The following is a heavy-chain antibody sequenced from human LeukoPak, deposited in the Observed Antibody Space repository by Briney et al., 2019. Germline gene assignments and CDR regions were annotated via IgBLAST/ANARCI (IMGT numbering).Heavy chain of an antibody. J-gene: IGHJ4*02. CDR2: ISAYNGNT. CDR1: GYTFTSYG. Sequence: ASVKVSCKASGYTFTSYGISWVRQAPGQGLEWMGWISAYNGNTNYAQKLQGRVTMTTDTSTSTAYMELRSLRSDDTAVYYCARYLPYCSSTSCYSDYWGQGTLVTVSS. D-gene: IGHD2-2*02. V-gene: IGHV1-18*01. CDR3: ARYLPYCSSTSCYSDY.